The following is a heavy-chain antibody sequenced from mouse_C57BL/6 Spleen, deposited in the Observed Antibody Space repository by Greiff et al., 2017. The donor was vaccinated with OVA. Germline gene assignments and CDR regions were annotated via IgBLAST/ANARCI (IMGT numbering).Heavy chain of an antibody. J-gene: IGHJ1*03. CDR1: GYTFTSYW. CDR2: IHPNSGST. V-gene: IGHV1-64*01. CDR3: ARHGNYGYWYFGV. D-gene: IGHD2-1*01. Sequence: QVQLQQPGAELVKPGASVKLSCKASGYTFTSYWMHWVKQRPGQGLEWIGMIHPNSGSTNYNEKFKSKATLTVDKSSSPVYMQLSSLTSDDSAVYYWARHGNYGYWYFGVWGTGTTVTVSS.